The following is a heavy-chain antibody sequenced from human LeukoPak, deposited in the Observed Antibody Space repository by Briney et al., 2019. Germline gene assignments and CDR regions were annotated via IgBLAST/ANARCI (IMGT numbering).Heavy chain of an antibody. Sequence: LSLTCAVYGGSFSGYYWSWIRQPPGKGLEWVGFIRSKAYGGTTEYAASVKGRLTISRDDSKSIAYLQMNSLKTEDTAVYYCTRDNAGYYDSSGYIDYWGQGTLVTASS. CDR2: IRSKAYGGTT. J-gene: IGHJ4*02. V-gene: IGHV3-49*03. D-gene: IGHD3-22*01. CDR3: TRDNAGYYDSSGYIDY. CDR1: GGSFSGYY.